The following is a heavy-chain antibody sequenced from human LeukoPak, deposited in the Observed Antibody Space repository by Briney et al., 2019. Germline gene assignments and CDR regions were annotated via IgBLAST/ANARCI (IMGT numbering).Heavy chain of an antibody. CDR1: GFTFSIYG. V-gene: IGHV3-30*02. D-gene: IGHD5-18*01. Sequence: GGSLRLSCAASGFTFSIYGMHWVRQAPGKGLEWVAFIRYDGSNKYYADSVKGRFTISRDNSKNTLYLQMNSLRAEDTAVYYCAKDGGRGQYTTMVFLFHYWGQGTLVTVSS. CDR2: IRYDGSNK. CDR3: AKDGGRGQYTTMVFLFHY. J-gene: IGHJ4*02.